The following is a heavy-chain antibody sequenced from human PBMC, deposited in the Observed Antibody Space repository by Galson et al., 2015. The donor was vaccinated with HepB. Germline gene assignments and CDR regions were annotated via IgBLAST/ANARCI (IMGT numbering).Heavy chain of an antibody. D-gene: IGHD6-13*01. Sequence: SLRLSCAASGFTFSSYWMSWVRQAPGKGLEWVANIKQDGSEKYYVDSVKGRFTISRDNAKNSLYLQMNSLRAEDTAVYYCATYMGGSSWSYYYYYMDVWGKGTTVTVSS. CDR1: GFTFSSYW. V-gene: IGHV3-7*01. CDR3: ATYMGGSSWSYYYYYMDV. J-gene: IGHJ6*03. CDR2: IKQDGSEK.